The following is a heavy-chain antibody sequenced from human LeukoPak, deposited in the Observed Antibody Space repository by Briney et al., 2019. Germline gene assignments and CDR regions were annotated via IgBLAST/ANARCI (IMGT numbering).Heavy chain of an antibody. D-gene: IGHD2-21*01. CDR1: GFTFSSYA. CDR2: ISGSGGST. J-gene: IGHJ6*02. Sequence: GGSLRLSCAASGFTFSSYAMSWVRQAPGKGLEWVSTISGSGGSTYYADSVKGQFTISRDNSKNTLYLQMNSLRAEDTAVYYCAKDKGGGYSYYYYGMDVWGQGTTVTVSS. V-gene: IGHV3-23*01. CDR3: AKDKGGGYSYYYYGMDV.